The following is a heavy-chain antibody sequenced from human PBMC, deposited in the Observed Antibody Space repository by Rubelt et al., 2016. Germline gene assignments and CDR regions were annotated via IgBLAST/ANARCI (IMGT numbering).Heavy chain of an antibody. Sequence: QVQLVQSGAEVKKPGASVKVSCKASGYTFTSYGISWVRQAPGQGLEWMGWISAYNGNTNYAQKPQGRITMTTATPTGTAYMGRRSLRSYDTAVYYCARERDDYGDYWGQGTLVTVSS. CDR1: GYTFTSYG. CDR3: ARERDDYGDY. D-gene: IGHD5-24*01. J-gene: IGHJ4*02. V-gene: IGHV1-18*01. CDR2: ISAYNGNT.